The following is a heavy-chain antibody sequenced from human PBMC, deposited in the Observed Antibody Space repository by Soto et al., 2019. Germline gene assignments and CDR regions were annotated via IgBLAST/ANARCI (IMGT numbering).Heavy chain of an antibody. CDR1: SAPVSSSTYT. V-gene: IGHV4-39*01. Sequence: QLQLQESGPGLVKPSETLSLTCTVSSAPVSSSTYTWGWIRQPPGKGLEWIGSIYYSGSTYYNPSLNSLFTGSVDTSKNQFSLQGTAVTAPDTAVYYCARLHGYCISSSCHGHYAMDVWGQGTTVTVSS. CDR2: IYYSGST. D-gene: IGHD2-2*01. J-gene: IGHJ6*02. CDR3: ARLHGYCISSSCHGHYAMDV.